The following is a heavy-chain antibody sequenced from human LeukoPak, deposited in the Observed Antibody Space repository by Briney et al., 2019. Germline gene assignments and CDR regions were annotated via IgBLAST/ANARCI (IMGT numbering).Heavy chain of an antibody. CDR2: ISSSSSTI. Sequence: GGSLRLSCAASGFTFSSYSMNWVRQAPGKGLEWVSYISSSSSTIYYADSVKGRFTISRDNAKNSLYLQMNSLRAEDTAVYYCARSQRKDIVVVPAAIGEWGQGTLVTVSS. CDR1: GFTFSSYS. D-gene: IGHD2-2*02. J-gene: IGHJ4*02. CDR3: ARSQRKDIVVVPAAIGE. V-gene: IGHV3-48*01.